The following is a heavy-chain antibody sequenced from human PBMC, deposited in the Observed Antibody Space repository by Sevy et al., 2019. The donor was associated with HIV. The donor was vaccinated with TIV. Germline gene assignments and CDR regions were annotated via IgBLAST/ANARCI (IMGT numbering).Heavy chain of an antibody. CDR1: GGSVSSGRYY. J-gene: IGHJ4*02. Sequence: SETLSLTCTVSGGSVSSGRYYWSWIRQSPGKGLEWIGYIYYNGRANQPPSLKSRVTMSLDTSKNQVSLRLRSVTTEDTAVYYCASSGYYGLGSYHSWGQGTLVTVSS. CDR2: IYYNGRA. V-gene: IGHV4-61*01. D-gene: IGHD3-10*01. CDR3: ASSGYYGLGSYHS.